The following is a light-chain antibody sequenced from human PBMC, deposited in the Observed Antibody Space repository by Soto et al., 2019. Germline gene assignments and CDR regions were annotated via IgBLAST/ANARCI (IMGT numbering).Light chain of an antibody. CDR2: AAS. J-gene: IGKJ4*01. Sequence: DIQMTQSPSSLSASVGDRVTITFRASQSITNYLNWYQQKPGKAPKLLIYAASTLQSGVPSRFSGSGSGTDFTLTISSLQPEDFATYYCQQSYSTPLSFGGGSKVDI. V-gene: IGKV1-39*01. CDR1: QSITNY. CDR3: QQSYSTPLS.